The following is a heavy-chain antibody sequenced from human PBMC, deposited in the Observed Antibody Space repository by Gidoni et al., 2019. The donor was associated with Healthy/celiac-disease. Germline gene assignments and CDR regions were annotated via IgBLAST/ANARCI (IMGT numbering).Heavy chain of an antibody. V-gene: IGHV3-11*05. J-gene: IGHJ4*02. Sequence: QVQMVESGCGLVTPGGSLRLYCPAPGFTFSDYYMSWISQAPGKGLEWVSYISSSSSDTNYTDSVKGRFTISRDNAKNSLYLQMNGLRAEDTAVYYCARVFRITMILVATGTPGGHFDYWGQGTLVTVSS. CDR2: ISSSSSDT. D-gene: IGHD3-22*01. CDR1: GFTFSDYY. CDR3: ARVFRITMILVATGTPGGHFDY.